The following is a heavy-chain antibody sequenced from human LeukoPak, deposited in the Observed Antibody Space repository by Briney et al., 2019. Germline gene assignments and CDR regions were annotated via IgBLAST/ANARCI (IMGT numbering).Heavy chain of an antibody. CDR1: GGSISSYY. J-gene: IGHJ3*02. Sequence: SETLSLTCTVSGGSISSYYWNWIRQTPGKGLEWIGCIYYSGRTYYNPSLKSRVTISVDMSKSQFSLRLTSVTAADTAVYYCARKNDFEIWGQGTLVTVSS. V-gene: IGHV4-59*01. D-gene: IGHD2/OR15-2a*01. CDR2: IYYSGRT. CDR3: ARKNDFEI.